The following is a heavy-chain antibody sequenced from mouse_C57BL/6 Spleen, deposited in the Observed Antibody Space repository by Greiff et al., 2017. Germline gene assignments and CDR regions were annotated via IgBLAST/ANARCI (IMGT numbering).Heavy chain of an antibody. Sequence: QVQLQQPGAELVKPGASVKMSCKASGYTFTSYWITWVKQRPGQGLEWIGDIYPGSGSTNYNEKFKSKATLTVDTSSSTAYMQLSSLTSEDSAVYYCAGSITTVVAPYWYFDVWGTGTTVTVAA. V-gene: IGHV1-55*01. D-gene: IGHD1-1*01. CDR2: IYPGSGST. CDR3: AGSITTVVAPYWYFDV. J-gene: IGHJ1*03. CDR1: GYTFTSYW.